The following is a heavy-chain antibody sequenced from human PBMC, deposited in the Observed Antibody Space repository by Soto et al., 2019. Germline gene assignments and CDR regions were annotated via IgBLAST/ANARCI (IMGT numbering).Heavy chain of an antibody. V-gene: IGHV4-59*01. D-gene: IGHD1-1*01. Sequence: SETLSLTCTVSGGSISSYYWSLIRQPPGKGLEWIGYIYYSGSTNYNPSLKSRVTISVDTSKNQFSLKLSSVTAADTAVYYCARVVLEWFDPWGQGTLVTVSS. J-gene: IGHJ5*02. CDR2: IYYSGST. CDR1: GGSISSYY. CDR3: ARVVLEWFDP.